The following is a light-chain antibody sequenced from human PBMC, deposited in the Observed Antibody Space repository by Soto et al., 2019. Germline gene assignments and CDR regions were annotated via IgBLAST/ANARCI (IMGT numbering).Light chain of an antibody. CDR1: SSNIGTGSD. V-gene: IGLV1-40*01. CDR3: SSYAGSNNLGHV. J-gene: IGLJ1*01. CDR2: GNT. Sequence: QSVLTQPPSVSGAPGQRVAISCTGSSSNIGTGSDVHWYQHLPGTAPKLLIYGNTNRPSGVPDRFSGSKSGNTASLTVSGLQAEDEADYYCSSYAGSNNLGHVFGTGTKVTVL.